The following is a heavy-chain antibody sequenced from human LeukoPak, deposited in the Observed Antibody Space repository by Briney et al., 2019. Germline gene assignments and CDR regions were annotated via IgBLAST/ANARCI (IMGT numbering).Heavy chain of an antibody. CDR1: GFTFSSYG. Sequence: GGSLRLSCAASGFTFSSYGMHWVRQAPGKGLEWVAVISYDGSNKYYADSVKGRFTISRDNSKNTLYLQMNSLRAEDTAVYYCCLSGEVGYSSPFYYYGMDVWGQGTTVTVSS. V-gene: IGHV3-30*03. CDR2: ISYDGSNK. D-gene: IGHD6-19*01. CDR3: CLSGEVGYSSPFYYYGMDV. J-gene: IGHJ6*02.